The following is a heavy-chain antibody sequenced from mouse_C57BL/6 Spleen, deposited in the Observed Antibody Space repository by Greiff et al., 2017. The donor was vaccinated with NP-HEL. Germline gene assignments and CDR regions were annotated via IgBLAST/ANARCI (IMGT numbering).Heavy chain of an antibody. D-gene: IGHD1-1*01. CDR1: GYTFTSYW. CDR3: ARGGTTVVGYFDV. Sequence: QVQLQQPGAELVRPGSSVKLSCKASGYTFTSYWMHWVKQRPIQGLEWIGNIDPSDSETHYNQKFKDKATLTVDKSSRTAYMQLSSLTSEDSAVYYCARGGTTVVGYFDVWGTGTTVTVSS. CDR2: IDPSDSET. J-gene: IGHJ1*03. V-gene: IGHV1-52*01.